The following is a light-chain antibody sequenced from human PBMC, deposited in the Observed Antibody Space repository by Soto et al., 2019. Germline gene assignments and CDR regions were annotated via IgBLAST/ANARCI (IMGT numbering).Light chain of an antibody. CDR2: GAS. CDR3: QQHDSSPWM. J-gene: IGKJ1*01. CDR1: QSVSNTY. Sequence: EVVLTQSPGTLSLSPGERATLSCRASQSVSNTYVAWYQHIPGQTPGLLIYGASNRATGIPDRFSGSGSGTDFTLTISRLESEDFAVYYCQQHDSSPWMFGQGTKVDIK. V-gene: IGKV3-20*01.